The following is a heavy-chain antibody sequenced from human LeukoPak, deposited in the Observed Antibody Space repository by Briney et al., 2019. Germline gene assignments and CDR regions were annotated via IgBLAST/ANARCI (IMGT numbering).Heavy chain of an antibody. CDR1: GFSFSTYW. J-gene: IGHJ4*02. D-gene: IGHD6-13*01. CDR2: IDRDGSVR. CDR3: ARDPGSSSFDL. V-gene: IGHV3-7*01. Sequence: GGTLRLSCSASGFSFSTYWTSWVRQTPETGLEFVANIDRDGSVRNYMDSLRGRSPISRDNAKKSMYLEINSLRADDTAVYYCARDPGSSSFDLWGRGALVTVSS.